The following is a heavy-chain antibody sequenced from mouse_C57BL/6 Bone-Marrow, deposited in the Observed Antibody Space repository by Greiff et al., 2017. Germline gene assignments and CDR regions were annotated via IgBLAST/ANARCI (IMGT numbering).Heavy chain of an antibody. D-gene: IGHD3-2*02. CDR2: ISDGGSYT. J-gene: IGHJ2*01. Sequence: EVQLVESGGGLVKPGGSLKLSCAASGFTFSSYAMSWVRQTPEKRLEWVATISDGGSYTYYPDNVKGRFTISRDNAKNNLYLQMSHLKSEDTAMYYCARDRDSSGPYYFDYWGQGTTLTVSS. CDR1: GFTFSSYA. CDR3: ARDRDSSGPYYFDY. V-gene: IGHV5-4*01.